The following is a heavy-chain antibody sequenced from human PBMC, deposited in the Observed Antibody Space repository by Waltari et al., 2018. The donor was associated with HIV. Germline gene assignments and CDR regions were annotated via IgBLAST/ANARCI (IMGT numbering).Heavy chain of an antibody. D-gene: IGHD3-10*01. V-gene: IGHV1-2*02. CDR1: GYILTGYH. Sequence: QVQLVQSGAEVKKPGASVKVSCKASGYILTGYHMHWVRQAPGQGLEWMGCIIPTRVATTYAQKFQGRATMTRETSISTAYMELSRLRSDDTAVYYCAREWRYYYGSGSYSGVDYWGQGTLAIVSS. CDR3: AREWRYYYGSGSYSGVDY. J-gene: IGHJ4*02. CDR2: IIPTRVAT.